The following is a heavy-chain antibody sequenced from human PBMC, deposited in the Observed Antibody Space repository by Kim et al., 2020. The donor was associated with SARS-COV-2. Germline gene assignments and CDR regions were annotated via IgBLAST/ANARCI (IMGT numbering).Heavy chain of an antibody. Sequence: SETLSLTCTVSGGSISSSSYYWGWIRQPPGKGLEWIGSIYYSGSTYYNPSLKSRVTISVDTSKNQFSLKLSSVTAADTAVYYCARQQAEHSSSCYWDYNWFDPWGQGTLVTVSS. J-gene: IGHJ5*02. CDR3: ARQQAEHSSSCYWDYNWFDP. V-gene: IGHV4-39*01. CDR2: IYYSGST. CDR1: GGSISSSSYY. D-gene: IGHD6-13*01.